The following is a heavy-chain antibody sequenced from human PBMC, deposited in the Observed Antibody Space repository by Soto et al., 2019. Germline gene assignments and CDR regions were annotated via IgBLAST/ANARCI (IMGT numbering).Heavy chain of an antibody. V-gene: IGHV3-11*01. J-gene: IGHJ5*02. CDR2: ISSSGSTI. CDR3: ARGQIAARPNWFDP. Sequence: PGGSLRLSCAASGFTFSDYYMSWIRQAPGKGLEWVSYISSSGSTIYYADSVKGRFTISRDNAKNSLYLQMNSLRAEDTAVYYCARGQIAARPNWFDPWGQGTLVTVSS. CDR1: GFTFSDYY. D-gene: IGHD6-6*01.